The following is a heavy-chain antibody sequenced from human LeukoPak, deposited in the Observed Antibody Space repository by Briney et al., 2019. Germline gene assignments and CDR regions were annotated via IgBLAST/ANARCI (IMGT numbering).Heavy chain of an antibody. CDR1: GGSISSSSYY. Sequence: SETLSLTCTVSGGSISSSSYYWGWIRRPPGKGLEWIGSIYYSGSTYYNPSLKSRVTISVDTSKNQFSLKLSSVTAADTAVYYCARGGTGDPIDYWGQGTLVTVSS. J-gene: IGHJ4*02. V-gene: IGHV4-39*01. CDR2: IYYSGST. D-gene: IGHD7-27*01. CDR3: ARGGTGDPIDY.